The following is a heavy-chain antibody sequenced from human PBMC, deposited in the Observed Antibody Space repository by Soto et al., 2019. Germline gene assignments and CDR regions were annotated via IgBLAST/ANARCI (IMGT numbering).Heavy chain of an antibody. D-gene: IGHD6-19*01. V-gene: IGHV1-18*04. J-gene: IGHJ6*02. CDR1: GYNFISYG. CDR3: ARDXVPGAGTRPPYYYGMDV. Sequence: ASVKVSCKASGYNFISYGISWVRQAPGQGLEWMGWTTPYTGNTNYAQKFQGRVSMTTDTSTTTVYMELGVLTSDDAAVYYCARDXVPGAGTRPPYYYGMDVWGQGTAVTVSS. CDR2: TTPYTGNT.